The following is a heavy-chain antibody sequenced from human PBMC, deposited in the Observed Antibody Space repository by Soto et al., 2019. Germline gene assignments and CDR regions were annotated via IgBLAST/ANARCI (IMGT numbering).Heavy chain of an antibody. Sequence: SETLSLTCTVSGGSISSSSYYWGWIRQPPGKGLEWIGSIYYSGSTYYNPSLKSRVTISVDTSKNQFSLKLSSVTAADTAVYYCARGRVRGSLGAPKRPFDPWGQGTLVTV. J-gene: IGHJ5*02. D-gene: IGHD3-10*01. CDR1: GGSISSSSYY. CDR3: ARGRVRGSLGAPKRPFDP. CDR2: IYYSGST. V-gene: IGHV4-39*01.